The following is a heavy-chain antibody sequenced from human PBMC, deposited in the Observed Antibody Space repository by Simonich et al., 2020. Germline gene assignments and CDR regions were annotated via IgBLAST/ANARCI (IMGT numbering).Heavy chain of an antibody. Sequence: EVQLVESGGGLVKPGGSLRLSCAASGFTFSSYSMNWVRQAPGKWLMGCSSMMSRSSYIYYADSVKGRFTISRDNAKNSLYLQMNSLRAEDTAVYYCAREQARGGAFDIWGQGTMVTVSS. V-gene: IGHV3-21*01. CDR3: AREQARGGAFDI. J-gene: IGHJ3*02. D-gene: IGHD3-16*01. CDR2: MMSRSSYI. CDR1: GFTFSSYS.